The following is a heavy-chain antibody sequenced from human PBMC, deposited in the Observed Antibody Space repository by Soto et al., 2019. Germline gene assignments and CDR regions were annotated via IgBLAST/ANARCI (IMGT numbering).Heavy chain of an antibody. CDR3: AKDRDYPRDYFHY. J-gene: IGHJ4*03. CDR2: VSPNGQGI. Sequence: GGSLRLSCAASGFTLGRYGMSWVRQAPGKGLEWVSAVSPNGQGIYYADSVRGRFTISRDFSKTTVFLHMDSLRAEDTAVYYCAKDRDYPRDYFHYWGQGTMVTVSS. D-gene: IGHD3-10*01. V-gene: IGHV3-23*01. CDR1: GFTLGRYG.